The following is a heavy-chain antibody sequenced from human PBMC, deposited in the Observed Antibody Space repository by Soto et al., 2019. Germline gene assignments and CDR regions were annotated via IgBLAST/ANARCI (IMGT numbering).Heavy chain of an antibody. V-gene: IGHV3-66*01. CDR1: GLTVSGKKY. CDR2: LYDVDGS. D-gene: IGHD1-1*01. Sequence: EVQLLESGGGLVQPGGSLRLSCAAFGLTVSGKKYVAWVRQAPGKGLEWVSALYDVDGSFYADSVKGRFTTSSDSSKTTVYLQMNGLRPDDTAVYYCASWHEREHAYDVWGQGTTVTVSS. J-gene: IGHJ3*01. CDR3: ASWHEREHAYDV.